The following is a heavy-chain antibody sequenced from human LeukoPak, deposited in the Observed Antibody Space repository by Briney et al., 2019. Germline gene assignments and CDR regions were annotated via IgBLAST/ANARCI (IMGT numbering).Heavy chain of an antibody. CDR2: IKQDGSEK. CDR3: AELGITMIGGV. CDR1: GFTLSSYW. D-gene: IGHD3-10*02. J-gene: IGHJ6*04. V-gene: IGHV3-7*01. Sequence: GGSLRLSCAASGFTLSSYWMSWVRQAPGKGLEWVANIKQDGSEKYYVDSVKGRFTISRDNGKNSLYLQMNSLRAEDTAVYYCAELGITMIGGVWGKGTTVTISS.